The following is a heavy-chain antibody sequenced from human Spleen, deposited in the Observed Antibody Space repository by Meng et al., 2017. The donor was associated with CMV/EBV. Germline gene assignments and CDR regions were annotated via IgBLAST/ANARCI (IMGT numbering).Heavy chain of an antibody. D-gene: IGHD3-22*01. V-gene: IGHV1-2*02. J-gene: IGHJ4*02. Sequence: RVQSGGWGKKPGASVKVSCKASGYTFTGYYMHWVRQAPGQGLEWMGWINPNSGGTNYAQKFQGRVTTTRDTSISTAYMELSRLRSDDTAVYYCARGGHSSGYFDYWGQGTLVTVSS. CDR3: ARGGHSSGYFDY. CDR2: INPNSGGT. CDR1: GYTFTGYY.